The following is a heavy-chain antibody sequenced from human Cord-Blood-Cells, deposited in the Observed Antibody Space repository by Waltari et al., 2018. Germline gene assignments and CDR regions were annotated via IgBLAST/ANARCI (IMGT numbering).Heavy chain of an antibody. V-gene: IGHV1-69*01. Sequence: QVQLVQSGAEVKKPGSSVKVSCKASGGTFSSYAISWVRQAPGQGLEWMGGIIPILGTANYAQKFQGRVTITADESTSTAYMELSSLRSEDTAVYYCARDRNDSSGYYYDAFDIWGQGTMVTVSS. CDR3: ARDRNDSSGYYYDAFDI. J-gene: IGHJ3*02. CDR1: GGTFSSYA. D-gene: IGHD3-22*01. CDR2: IIPILGTA.